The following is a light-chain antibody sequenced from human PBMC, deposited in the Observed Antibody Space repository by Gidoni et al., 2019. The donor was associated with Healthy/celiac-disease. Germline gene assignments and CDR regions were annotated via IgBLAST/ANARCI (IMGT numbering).Light chain of an antibody. CDR3: QQYYSTPYT. V-gene: IGKV4-1*01. CDR1: QSVLYSSNNKNY. CDR2: WAS. Sequence: VLTPSPSSLAVSLGERATINCKSSQSVLYSSNNKNYLAWYQQKPGQPPKLLIYWASTRESGVPDRFSGSGSGTDFTLTISSLQAEDVAVYYCQQYYSTPYTFGQGTKLEIK. J-gene: IGKJ2*01.